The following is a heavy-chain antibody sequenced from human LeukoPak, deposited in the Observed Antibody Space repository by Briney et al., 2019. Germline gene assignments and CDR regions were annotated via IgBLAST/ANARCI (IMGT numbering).Heavy chain of an antibody. J-gene: IGHJ5*02. V-gene: IGHV5-10-1*01. CDR1: GYSFTSNW. CDR3: ARQPEGTWFDP. D-gene: IGHD1-1*01. CDR2: IDPSDSYT. Sequence: GESLKISCKGSGYSFTSNWISWVRQMPGKGLEWMGRIDPSDSYTNYSPSFQGHVTISADKSISTAYRQWSSLKASDTAMYYCARQPEGTWFDPWGQGTLITVSS.